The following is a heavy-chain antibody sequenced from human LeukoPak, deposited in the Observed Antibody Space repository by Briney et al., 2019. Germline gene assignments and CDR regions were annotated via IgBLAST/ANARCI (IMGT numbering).Heavy chain of an antibody. CDR2: IYHSGST. Sequence: SETLSLTCTVSGYYISSGYYWGWLRQPPGKGLEWFGSIYHSGSTYYNPPLKSRVTISVDTSKNQFSLKLSSVTAADTAVYYCARASDFWSGLYYFDYWGQGTLVTVSS. V-gene: IGHV4-38-2*02. CDR3: ARASDFWSGLYYFDY. D-gene: IGHD3-3*01. CDR1: GYYISSGYY. J-gene: IGHJ4*02.